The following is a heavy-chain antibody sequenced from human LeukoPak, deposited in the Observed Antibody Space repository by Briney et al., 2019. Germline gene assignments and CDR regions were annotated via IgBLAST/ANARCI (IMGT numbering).Heavy chain of an antibody. D-gene: IGHD6-19*01. CDR2: ISAYNGNT. CDR3: ARSGSSGWSYFDYYGMDV. Sequence: GASVKVSCKASGYTFTSYGISWVRQAPGQGLEWMGWISAYNGNTNYAQKLQGRVTMTTDTSTSTAYMELRSLGSDDTAVYYCARSGSSGWSYFDYYGMDVWGQGTTVTVSS. V-gene: IGHV1-18*01. CDR1: GYTFTSYG. J-gene: IGHJ6*02.